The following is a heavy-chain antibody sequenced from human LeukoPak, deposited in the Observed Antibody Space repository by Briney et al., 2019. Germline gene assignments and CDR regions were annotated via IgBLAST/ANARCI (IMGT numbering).Heavy chain of an antibody. J-gene: IGHJ1*01. CDR3: AREVAAAGFAEYFQH. D-gene: IGHD6-13*01. Sequence: KVSCKTSGGTFSSYPISWVRQAPGQGLEWMGNIIPILGIPIYAQNFQGRVTITADKSTTTAFMDLTSLTSEDTAVYYCAREVAAAGFAEYFQHWGQGTLVTVSS. CDR1: GGTFSSYP. V-gene: IGHV1-69*04. CDR2: IIPILGIP.